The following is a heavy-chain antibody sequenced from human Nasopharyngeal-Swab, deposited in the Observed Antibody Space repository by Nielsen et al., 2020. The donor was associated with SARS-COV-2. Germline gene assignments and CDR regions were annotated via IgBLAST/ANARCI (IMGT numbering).Heavy chain of an antibody. D-gene: IGHD5-12*01. CDR1: GGSISSSSYY. V-gene: IGHV4-39*07. CDR2: IYYSGST. Sequence: GSLRLSCTVSGGSISSSSYYWGWIRQPPGKGLEWIGSIYYSGSTYYNPSLKSRVTISVDTSKNQFSLKLSSVTAADTAVYYCARGREYSGRHAFDIWGQGTMVTVSS. CDR3: ARGREYSGRHAFDI. J-gene: IGHJ3*02.